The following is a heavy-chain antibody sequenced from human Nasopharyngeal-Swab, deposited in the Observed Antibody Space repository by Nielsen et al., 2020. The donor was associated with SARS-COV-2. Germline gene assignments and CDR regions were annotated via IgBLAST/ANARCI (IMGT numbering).Heavy chain of an antibody. D-gene: IGHD4-17*01. V-gene: IGHV3-23*01. CDR1: GFTFSSYA. CDR3: AKLHHYYGESDY. J-gene: IGHJ4*02. CDR2: ISGSGGST. Sequence: GGSLRLSCAASGFTFSSYAMSWVRQAPGKGLEWVSAISGSGGSTYYADSVKGRFTISRGNSKNTLYLQMNSLRAEDTAVYYCAKLHHYYGESDYWGQGTLVTVSS.